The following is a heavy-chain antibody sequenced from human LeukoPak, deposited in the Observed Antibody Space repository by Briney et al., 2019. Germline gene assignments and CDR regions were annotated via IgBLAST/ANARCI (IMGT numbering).Heavy chain of an antibody. CDR1: GYTLTELS. J-gene: IGHJ5*02. CDR3: ATDGDYYDSSGYS. D-gene: IGHD3-22*01. CDR2: FDPEDGET. Sequence: ASVKVSCKVSGYTLTELSMHWVRQAPGKGLEWMGGFDPEDGETIYAQKFQGRVTMTEDTSTDTAYMELSSLRSEDTAAYYCATDGDYYDSSGYSWGQGTLVTVSS. V-gene: IGHV1-24*01.